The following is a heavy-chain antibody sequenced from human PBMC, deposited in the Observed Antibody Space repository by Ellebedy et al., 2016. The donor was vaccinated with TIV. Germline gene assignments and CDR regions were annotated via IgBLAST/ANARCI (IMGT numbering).Heavy chain of an antibody. CDR2: ISYDGSNK. V-gene: IGHV3-30-3*01. CDR3: ARDRYDFWSGYYGHSLDY. Sequence: GGSLRPSXAASGFTFSSYAMHWVRQAPGKGLEWVAVISYDGSNKYYADSVKGRFTISRDNSKNTLYLQMNSLRAEDTAVYYCARDRYDFWSGYYGHSLDYWGQGTLVTVSS. J-gene: IGHJ4*02. D-gene: IGHD3-3*01. CDR1: GFTFSSYA.